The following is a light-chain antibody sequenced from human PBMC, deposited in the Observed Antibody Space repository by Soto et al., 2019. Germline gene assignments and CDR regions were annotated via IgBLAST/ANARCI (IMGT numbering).Light chain of an antibody. CDR3: QQYHNLWT. CDR1: HYVYSN. V-gene: IGKV3-15*01. Sequence: IVMTQSTATLSVSPGERATLSFTASHYVYSNVAWFQQRPGQAPRLLIYRASTRATGTPARFSGSGSGTEFTLTITSLQSEDFALYYCQQYHNLWTFGQGTKVDIK. CDR2: RAS. J-gene: IGKJ1*01.